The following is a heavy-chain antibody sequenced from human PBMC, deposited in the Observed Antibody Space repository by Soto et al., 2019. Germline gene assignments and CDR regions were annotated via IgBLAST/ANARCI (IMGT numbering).Heavy chain of an antibody. CDR3: AKNQGVQLVPLATVDWFDP. D-gene: IGHD1-26*01. Sequence: HPGGSLRLSCAASGFIFENFGMSWVRQAPGKGLEWISSISGSGFKKYYADSVKGRFTISRDNSKSTVYLELKNLSAEDTAVYHCAKNQGVQLVPLATVDWFDPWGQGSAVTVYS. CDR2: ISGSGFKK. CDR1: GFIFENFG. J-gene: IGHJ5*02. V-gene: IGHV3-23*01.